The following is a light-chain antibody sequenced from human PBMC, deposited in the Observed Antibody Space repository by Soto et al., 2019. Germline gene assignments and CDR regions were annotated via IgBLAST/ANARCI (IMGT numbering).Light chain of an antibody. CDR3: QHYHSYPYT. CDR1: QGIRND. Sequence: AIQMTQSPSSLSASVGDRVTITCRASQGIRNDLGWYQQKPGKAPKLLIYAASSLQSGVPSRFSGSGSGTDFTLTIRSLQPEDFATYYWQHYHSYPYTFGQGTKLEIK. CDR2: AAS. J-gene: IGKJ2*01. V-gene: IGKV1-6*01.